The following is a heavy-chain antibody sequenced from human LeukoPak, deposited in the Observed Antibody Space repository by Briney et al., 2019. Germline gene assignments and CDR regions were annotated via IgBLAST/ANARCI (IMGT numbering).Heavy chain of an antibody. V-gene: IGHV3-15*07. CDR3: TTGGRRTGQRD. CDR1: GSPFSNAW. CDR2: IKSVCDGGTT. Sequence: GGSLRLSCAASGSPFSNAWMNWVRQAPGKGLEWVGHIKSVCDGGTTNYATPVKGRFTISRDESKNTLYLQMNSLKTEDTAVYYCTTGGRRTGQRDWGQGTLVTVSS. J-gene: IGHJ4*02.